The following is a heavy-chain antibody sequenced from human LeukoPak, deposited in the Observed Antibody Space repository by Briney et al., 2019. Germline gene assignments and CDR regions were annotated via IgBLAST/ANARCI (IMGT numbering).Heavy chain of an antibody. J-gene: IGHJ3*02. CDR2: ISYDGTNK. D-gene: IGHD5-18*01. Sequence: GGSLRLSCAASGFTFSSYAVHWVRQAPGKGLEWVAVISYDGTNKYYADSVKGRFTISRDNSKNALYVQMNSLRAEDTAVYYCARDLRGYSYGYGFDIWGQGTLASVS. CDR1: GFTFSSYA. V-gene: IGHV3-30-3*01. CDR3: ARDLRGYSYGYGFDI.